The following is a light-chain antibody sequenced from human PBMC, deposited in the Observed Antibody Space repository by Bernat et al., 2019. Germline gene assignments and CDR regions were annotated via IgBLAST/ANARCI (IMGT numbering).Light chain of an antibody. CDR1: SSDVGAYDY. CDR2: DVS. V-gene: IGLV2-14*03. CDR3: KSYTTTNPPSYF. J-gene: IGLJ1*01. Sequence: QSALTQPASVSGSPGQSIAITCIGTSSDVGAYDYVSWYQQHPGKAPKLMIYDVSNRPSGVSNRFSGSKSGNTASLTISGLQAEDEADYYCKSYTTTNPPSYFFRTGTKVTVL.